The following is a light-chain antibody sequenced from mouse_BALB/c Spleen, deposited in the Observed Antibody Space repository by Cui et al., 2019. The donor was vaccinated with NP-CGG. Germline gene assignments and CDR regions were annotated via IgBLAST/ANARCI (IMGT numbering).Light chain of an antibody. CDR3: ALWYSNHWV. CDR1: TGAVTTNNY. CDR2: GTN. J-gene: IGLJ1*01. V-gene: IGLV1*01. Sequence: QPVLTQKPALTTSPGETVTLTCRSSTGAVTTNNYANWVQEKPDHLFTGLIGGTNNRAPGVPARFSGSLIGDKAALTITGAQTEDEAIYFCALWYSNHWVFGGGTKLTVL.